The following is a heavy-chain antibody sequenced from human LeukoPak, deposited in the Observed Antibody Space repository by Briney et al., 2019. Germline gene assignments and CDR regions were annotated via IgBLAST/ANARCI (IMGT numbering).Heavy chain of an antibody. CDR1: GFTFSSYG. V-gene: IGHV3-30*03. CDR2: ISYDGSNK. J-gene: IGHJ4*02. Sequence: TGGSLRLSCAASGFTFSSYGMHWVRQAPGKGLEWVAVISYDGSNKYYADSVKGRFTISRDNSKNTLYLQMNSLRAEDTAVYYCARATRGSYWELDYWGQGTLVTVSS. CDR3: ARATRGSYWELDY. D-gene: IGHD1-26*01.